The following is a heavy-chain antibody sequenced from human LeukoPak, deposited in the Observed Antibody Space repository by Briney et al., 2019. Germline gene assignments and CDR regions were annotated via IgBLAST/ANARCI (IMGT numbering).Heavy chain of an antibody. V-gene: IGHV3-66*02. CDR1: GFTLSSNW. Sequence: GGSLRLSCAVSGFTLSSNWMHWVRQVQGRGREWESLFYGDGTTFYTDSVKGRFTISRDNFKNTLYLQMSSLRPEDTALYYCARDRAGAQSWVALDPWGQGTLVTVSS. D-gene: IGHD3-10*01. CDR3: ARDRAGAQSWVALDP. J-gene: IGHJ5*02. CDR2: FYGDGTT.